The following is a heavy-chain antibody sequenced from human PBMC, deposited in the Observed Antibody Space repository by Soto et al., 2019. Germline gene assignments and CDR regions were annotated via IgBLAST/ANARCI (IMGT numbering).Heavy chain of an antibody. D-gene: IGHD3-3*01. CDR1: GFSLSTSGVG. CDR2: IYWNDDK. J-gene: IGHJ5*02. Sequence: QITLKESGPTLVKPTQPLTLTCTFSGFSLSTSGVGVGWIRQPQGKALEWLALIYWNDDKRYSPSLKSRLTITKDNSKNQVVLTMTNMDPVDTATYYCAHSNEWLPGTNWFDPWGQGTLVTVSS. CDR3: AHSNEWLPGTNWFDP. V-gene: IGHV2-5*01.